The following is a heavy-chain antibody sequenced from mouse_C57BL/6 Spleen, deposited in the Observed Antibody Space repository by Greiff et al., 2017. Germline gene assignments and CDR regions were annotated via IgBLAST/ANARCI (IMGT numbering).Heavy chain of an antibody. CDR3: AREGLGRVFAY. CDR2: IYPRSGNT. V-gene: IGHV1-81*01. D-gene: IGHD4-1*01. Sequence: VKLQESGAELARPGASVKLSCKASGYTFTSYGLSWVKQRTGQGLEWLGEIYPRSGNTYYNEKFKGKATLTADKSSSTAYMELRSLTSEDSAVDFWAREGLGRVFAYWGQGTLDTVSA. CDR1: GYTFTSYG. J-gene: IGHJ3*01.